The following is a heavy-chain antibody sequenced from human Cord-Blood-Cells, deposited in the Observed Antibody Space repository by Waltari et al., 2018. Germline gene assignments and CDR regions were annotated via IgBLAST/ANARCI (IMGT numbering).Heavy chain of an antibody. CDR3: ARFSYGSGAFDI. CDR1: GYTFTSYA. CDR2: INAGNGNT. J-gene: IGHJ3*02. Sequence: QVQLVQSGAEVKKPGASVKVSCKASGYTFTSYAMHWVRQAPGQRLEWMGWINAGNGNTKYSQKVQGRVTITRDTSASTAYMELSSLRSEDTAVYYCARFSYGSGAFDIWGQGTMVTVSS. D-gene: IGHD3-10*01. V-gene: IGHV1-3*01.